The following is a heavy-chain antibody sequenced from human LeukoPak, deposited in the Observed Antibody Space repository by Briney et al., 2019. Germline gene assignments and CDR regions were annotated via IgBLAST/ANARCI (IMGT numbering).Heavy chain of an antibody. CDR3: ARDQYYYGSGSYGLDY. Sequence: SETLSLTCTVSGGSISSYYWSWIRQPPGKGLEWIGYIYYSGSTNYNPSLKSRVTISVDTSKNQFSLKLSSVTAADTAVYYCARDQYYYGSGSYGLDYWGQGTLVTVSS. CDR1: GGSISSYY. CDR2: IYYSGST. D-gene: IGHD3-10*01. V-gene: IGHV4-59*01. J-gene: IGHJ4*02.